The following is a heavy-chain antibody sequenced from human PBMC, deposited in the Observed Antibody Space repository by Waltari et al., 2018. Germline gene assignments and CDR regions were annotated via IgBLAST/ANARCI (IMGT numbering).Heavy chain of an antibody. CDR3: ARGWVVGATNAFDI. V-gene: IGHV4-59*01. Sequence: QVQLQESGPGLVKPSETLSLTCPVSGGSIRSYYWSWIRQPPGKGLEWIGYIYYSGSTNYNPSLKSRVTISVDTSKNQFSLKLSSVTAADTAVYYCARGWVVGATNAFDIWGQGTMVTVSS. D-gene: IGHD1-26*01. J-gene: IGHJ3*02. CDR2: IYYSGST. CDR1: GGSIRSYY.